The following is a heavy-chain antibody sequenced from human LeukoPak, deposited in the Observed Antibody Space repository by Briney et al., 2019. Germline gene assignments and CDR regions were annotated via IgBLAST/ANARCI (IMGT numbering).Heavy chain of an antibody. CDR2: ISYDGSNK. V-gene: IGHV3-30-3*02. CDR3: ANDYGGTATLDY. Sequence: GALRLSCAASGFTFSSYAMHWVRQAPGKGLEWVAVISYDGSNKYYADSVKGRFTISRGNSKNTLYLQMNSLRAEDTAVYYCANDYGGTATLDYWGQGTLVTVSS. J-gene: IGHJ4*02. D-gene: IGHD4-23*01. CDR1: GFTFSSYA.